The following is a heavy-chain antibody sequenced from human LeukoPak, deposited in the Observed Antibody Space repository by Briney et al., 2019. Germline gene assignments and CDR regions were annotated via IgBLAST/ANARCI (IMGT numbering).Heavy chain of an antibody. D-gene: IGHD4-17*01. V-gene: IGHV4-59*08. CDR2: IYYSGST. J-gene: IGHJ4*02. CDR3: ARGAPYGDYYFSY. Sequence: PSETLSLTCTVSGGSISSYYWSWIRQPPGKGLEWIGYIYYSGSTNYNPSLKSRVTISVDTSKNQFSLKLSSVTAADTAVYYCARGAPYGDYYFSYWGQGTLVTVSS. CDR1: GGSISSYY.